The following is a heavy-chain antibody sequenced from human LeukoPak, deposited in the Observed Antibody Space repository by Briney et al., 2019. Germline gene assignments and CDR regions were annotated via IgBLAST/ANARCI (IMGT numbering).Heavy chain of an antibody. V-gene: IGHV1-69*13. Sequence: SVKVSCKASGGTFSSYAISLVRQAPGQGLEWMGGIIPIFGTANYAQKFQVRVTITADESTSTAYMELSSLRSEDTAVYYCARALPRDIVVVVAATLGTGFDPWGQGTLVTVSS. CDR3: ARALPRDIVVVVAATLGTGFDP. CDR2: IIPIFGTA. J-gene: IGHJ5*02. D-gene: IGHD2-15*01. CDR1: GGTFSSYA.